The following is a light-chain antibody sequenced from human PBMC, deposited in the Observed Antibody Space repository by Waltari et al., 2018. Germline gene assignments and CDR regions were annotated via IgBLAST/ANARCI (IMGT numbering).Light chain of an antibody. Sequence: DIVMTQSPATLSVSPGERATLSCRASQSGGTNLAWYQQRPGQAPRLLLYGASSRATGIPARFSGSGSGTDFTLTINSLQPEDFALYYCQQYHNWPPWAFGQGTKVEIK. J-gene: IGKJ1*01. CDR3: QQYHNWPPWA. CDR2: GAS. CDR1: QSGGTN. V-gene: IGKV3-15*01.